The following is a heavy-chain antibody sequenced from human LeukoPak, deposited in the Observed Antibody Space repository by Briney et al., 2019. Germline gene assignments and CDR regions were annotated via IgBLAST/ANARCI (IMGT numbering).Heavy chain of an antibody. CDR1: GFTFSSYE. D-gene: IGHD3-3*01. V-gene: IGHV3-48*03. J-gene: IGHJ6*03. CDR3: ARVVYDFWSRNYYYYYMDV. Sequence: PGGSLRLSCAASGFTFSSYEMNWVRQAPGKGLEWVSYISSSGSTIYYADSVKGRFTISRDNAKNSLYLQMNSLRAEDTAVYYCARVVYDFWSRNYYYYYMDVWGQGTLVTVS. CDR2: ISSSGSTI.